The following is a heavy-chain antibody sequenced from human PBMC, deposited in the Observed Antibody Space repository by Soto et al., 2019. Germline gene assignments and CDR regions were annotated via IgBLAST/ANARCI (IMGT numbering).Heavy chain of an antibody. V-gene: IGHV3-72*01. J-gene: IGHJ4*02. CDR1: GFTFSDHY. CDR3: ARVRLGVTTRLFDY. CDR2: IKNKANSYTT. D-gene: IGHD6-25*01. Sequence: EVQLVESGGGLVQPGGSLRLSCAASGFTFSDHYMDWVRQAPGKGLEWVGRIKNKANSYTTEYAASVKGRFTISRDDSKNSLDLQMHSLKTEDTAVYYCARVRLGVTTRLFDYWGQGTLVTVSS.